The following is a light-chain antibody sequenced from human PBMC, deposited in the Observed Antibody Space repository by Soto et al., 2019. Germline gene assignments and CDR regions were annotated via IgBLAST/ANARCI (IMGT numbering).Light chain of an antibody. J-gene: IGKJ3*01. Sequence: EKVLTQSPATLSLSPGERATLSCRASQRVGNYVAWYQQKPGQAPRLLIYDASNRATGIPARFSGSGSGTDFTLIISSLEPEDFAVYYCQQRSNWLFGPGTKVDIK. V-gene: IGKV3-11*01. CDR1: QRVGNY. CDR2: DAS. CDR3: QQRSNWL.